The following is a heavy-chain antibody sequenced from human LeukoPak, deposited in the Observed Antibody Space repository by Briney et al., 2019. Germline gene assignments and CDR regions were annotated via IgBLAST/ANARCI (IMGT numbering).Heavy chain of an antibody. Sequence: GGSLRLSCAASGFTVSNSYMNWVRQAPGKVLEWVSAIYGGGTTYYADSVKGRFTISRDTSKNTLYLQMNSLRAEDTAVYYCARDPQINAFDIWGQGTMVTVSS. V-gene: IGHV3-66*01. CDR3: ARDPQINAFDI. CDR1: GFTVSNSY. J-gene: IGHJ3*02. CDR2: IYGGGTT.